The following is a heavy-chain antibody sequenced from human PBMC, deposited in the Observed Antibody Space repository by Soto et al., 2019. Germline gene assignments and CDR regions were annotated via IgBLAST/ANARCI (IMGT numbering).Heavy chain of an antibody. Sequence: SETLSLTCAVYGGSFSGYYWSWIRQPPGKGLEWIGEINHSGSTNYNPSLKSRVTISVDTSKNQFSLKLSSVTAADTAVYYCARGEWLLSTDAFDIWGQGTMVTVSS. CDR2: INHSGST. CDR3: ARGEWLLSTDAFDI. CDR1: GGSFSGYY. J-gene: IGHJ3*02. V-gene: IGHV4-34*01. D-gene: IGHD3-3*01.